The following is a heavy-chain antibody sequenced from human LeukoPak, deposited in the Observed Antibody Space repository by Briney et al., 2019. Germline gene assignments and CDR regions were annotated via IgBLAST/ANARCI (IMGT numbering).Heavy chain of an antibody. J-gene: IGHJ4*02. D-gene: IGHD3-22*01. V-gene: IGHV5-51*01. Sequence: GESLKISCKGSGYSFTSYWIGWVRQMPGKGLEWMGIIYPGDSDTRYSPSFQGQVTISADKSISTAYLQWSSLKASDTAMYYCARSTYHYDSSGYYYVYWGQGTLVAVSS. CDR1: GYSFTSYW. CDR3: ARSTYHYDSSGYYYVY. CDR2: IYPGDSDT.